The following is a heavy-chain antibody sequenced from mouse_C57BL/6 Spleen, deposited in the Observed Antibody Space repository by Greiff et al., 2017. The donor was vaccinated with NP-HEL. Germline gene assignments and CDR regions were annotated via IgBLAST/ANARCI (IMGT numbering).Heavy chain of an antibody. CDR3: ARRLWLYYFDY. CDR1: GFTFSSYA. CDR2: ISDGGSYT. J-gene: IGHJ2*01. D-gene: IGHD3-3*01. V-gene: IGHV5-4*01. Sequence: EVQLVESGGGLVKPGGSLKLSCAASGFTFSSYAMSWVRQTPEKRLEWVATISDGGSYTSYPDNVQGRFTISRDNAKKNMYLQMGHLKSEDTAMYYCARRLWLYYFDYWGQGTTLTVSS.